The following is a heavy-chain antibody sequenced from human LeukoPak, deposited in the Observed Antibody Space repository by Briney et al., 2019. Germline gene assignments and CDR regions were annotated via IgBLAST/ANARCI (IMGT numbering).Heavy chain of an antibody. CDR1: VGSITNLDYY. CDR3: AGRGSSSGTFDI. J-gene: IGHJ3*02. V-gene: IGHV4-61*02. Sequence: SETLSLTCTVSVGSITNLDYYWTWIRQPAGKRLEWIGRIYTSGGTNYNPSLKSRVTMSVDRSKNEISLHLASLTAADTALYYCAGRGSSSGTFDIWGPGTFVTVSS. CDR2: IYTSGGT. D-gene: IGHD3-10*01.